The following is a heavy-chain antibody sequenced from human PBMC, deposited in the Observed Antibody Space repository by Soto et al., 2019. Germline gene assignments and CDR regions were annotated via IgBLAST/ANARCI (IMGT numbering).Heavy chain of an antibody. CDR3: ARGLVVAGTMGFDH. J-gene: IGHJ4*02. CDR2: IFHSGST. V-gene: IGHV4-30-2*01. D-gene: IGHD6-19*01. CDR1: GGSISSGGYS. Sequence: SETLSLTCAVSGGSISSGGYSWNWIRQPPGKGLEWIGEIFHSGSTNYNPSLKSRVTISVDKSKNQFSLKLSSVTAADTAVYYCARGLVVAGTMGFDHWGQGALVTVSS.